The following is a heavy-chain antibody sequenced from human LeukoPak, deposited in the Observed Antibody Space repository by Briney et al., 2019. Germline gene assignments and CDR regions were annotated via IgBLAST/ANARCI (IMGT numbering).Heavy chain of an antibody. J-gene: IGHJ4*02. D-gene: IGHD3-22*01. CDR1: GGSISSYY. CDR2: IYYSGST. V-gene: IGHV4-59*01. Sequence: SETLSLTCTVSGGSISSYYWSWIRQPPGKGLEWIGYIYYSGSTNYNPSLKSRVTISVDTSKNQFSLKLSSVTAADTAVYYCARVSRNYYDSSGYYYVDYWGQGTLVTVSS. CDR3: ARVSRNYYDSSGYYYVDY.